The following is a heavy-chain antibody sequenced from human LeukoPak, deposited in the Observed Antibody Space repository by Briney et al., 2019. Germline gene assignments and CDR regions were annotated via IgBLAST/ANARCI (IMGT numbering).Heavy chain of an antibody. J-gene: IGHJ4*02. CDR2: ISSSSSYI. Sequence: PGGSLRLSCAASGFTFSSYSMNWVRQAPGKGLEWVSSISSSSSYIYHADSVKGRFTISRDNAKNSLYLQMNSLRAEDTAVYYCVSGYPFDYWGQGTLVTVSS. CDR1: GFTFSSYS. V-gene: IGHV3-21*01. CDR3: VSGYPFDY. D-gene: IGHD3-10*01.